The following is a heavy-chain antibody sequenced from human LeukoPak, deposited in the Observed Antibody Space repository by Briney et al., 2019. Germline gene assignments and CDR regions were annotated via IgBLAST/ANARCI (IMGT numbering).Heavy chain of an antibody. CDR3: AKVRATSSSWYQYYYYGMDA. CDR1: GFTFSSYG. Sequence: GGSLRLSCEASGFTFSSYGMHWVRQAPGKGLEWVAVISYDGSNKYYADSVKGRFTISRDNSKSTLYLQMNSLRAEDTAVYYCAKVRATSSSWYQYYYYGMDAWGQGTTVTVSS. J-gene: IGHJ6*02. D-gene: IGHD6-13*01. V-gene: IGHV3-30*18. CDR2: ISYDGSNK.